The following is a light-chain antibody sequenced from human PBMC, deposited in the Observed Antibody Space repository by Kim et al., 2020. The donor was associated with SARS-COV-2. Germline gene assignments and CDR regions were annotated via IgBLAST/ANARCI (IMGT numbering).Light chain of an antibody. V-gene: IGKV1-39*01. J-gene: IGKJ4*01. CDR2: AAS. Sequence: DIQMTQSPSPLSASVGDRVTITCRASQSISTNLNWYQQKSGKAPKLLIYAASSLQCGVPSRFSGSGSGTDFTLTISSLQPEDSATYYCQQSNSTPLTFGGGTKVDIK. CDR3: QQSNSTPLT. CDR1: QSISTN.